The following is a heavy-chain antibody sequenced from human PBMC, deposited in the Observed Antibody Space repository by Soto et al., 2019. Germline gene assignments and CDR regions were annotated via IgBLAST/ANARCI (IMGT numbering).Heavy chain of an antibody. CDR3: ARDPPYCTNGVCYTYGMDV. CDR1: GYTFTSYG. J-gene: IGHJ6*02. Sequence: ASVKVSCKASGYTFTSYGISWVRQAPGQGLEWMGWISAYNGNTNYAQKLQGRVTMTTDTSTSTAYMELRSLRSDDTAVYYCARDPPYCTNGVCYTYGMDVWGQGTTVTVSS. V-gene: IGHV1-18*01. CDR2: ISAYNGNT. D-gene: IGHD2-8*01.